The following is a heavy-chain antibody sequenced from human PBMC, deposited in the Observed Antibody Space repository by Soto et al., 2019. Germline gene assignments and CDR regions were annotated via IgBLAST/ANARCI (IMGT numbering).Heavy chain of an antibody. CDR1: GFTFSSYAM. Sequence: LRLSCAASGFTFSSYAMSWVRQAPGKGLEWLALIDWDDDKYYSTSLKTRLTISKDTSKNQVVLTMTNMDPVDTATYYCARMRYYDSSGYLDYYGMDVWGQGTTVTVSS. J-gene: IGHJ6*02. D-gene: IGHD3-22*01. CDR2: IDWDDDK. CDR3: ARMRYYDSSGYLDYYGMDV. V-gene: IGHV2-70*20.